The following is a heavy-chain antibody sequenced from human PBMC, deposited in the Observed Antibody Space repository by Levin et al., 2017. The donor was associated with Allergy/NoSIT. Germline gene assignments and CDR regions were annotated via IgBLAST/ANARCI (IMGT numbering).Heavy chain of an antibody. CDR3: AGFWSVRYFDL. CDR2: IYDTGST. D-gene: IGHD3-3*01. J-gene: IGHJ2*01. Sequence: SETLSLTCAVSGGSISPANWWSWVRQPPGKGLEWIGEIYDTGSTDYNPSLKSRVTISMDKSKNRFSLQLSSVTAADTAMYYCAGFWSVRYFDLWGRGTLVTVSS. V-gene: IGHV4-4*02. CDR1: GGSISPANW.